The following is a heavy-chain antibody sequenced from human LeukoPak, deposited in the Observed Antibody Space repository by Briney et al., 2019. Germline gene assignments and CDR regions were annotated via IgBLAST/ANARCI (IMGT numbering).Heavy chain of an antibody. J-gene: IGHJ6*02. CDR2: IYHSGNT. D-gene: IGHD3-10*01. CDR3: ASVLNYYYGMDV. CDR1: GGSISSSNW. Sequence: PSETLSLTCAVSGGSISSSNWWSWVRQPPVKGLEWIGEIYHSGNTNYNPSLKSRVTISVDKSKNQFSLKLSSVTAADTAVYYCASVLNYYYGMDVWGQGTTVTVSS. V-gene: IGHV4-4*02.